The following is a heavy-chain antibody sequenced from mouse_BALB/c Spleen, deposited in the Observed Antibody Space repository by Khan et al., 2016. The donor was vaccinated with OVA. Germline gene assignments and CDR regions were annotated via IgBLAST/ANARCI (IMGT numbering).Heavy chain of an antibody. Sequence: EVQLQESGPGLVKPSQSLSLTCTVTGYSITSDYAWNWIRQFPGNKLEWMGYISYTGSTSSNPSLKSRISITRDTSKNQFFLQLNSVTTEDTATYYCARFYYGSSYEYYYAMDDWGQGTSVTVSS. CDR3: ARFYYGSSYEYYYAMDD. J-gene: IGHJ4*01. CDR2: ISYTGST. CDR1: GYSITSDYA. V-gene: IGHV3-2*02. D-gene: IGHD1-1*01.